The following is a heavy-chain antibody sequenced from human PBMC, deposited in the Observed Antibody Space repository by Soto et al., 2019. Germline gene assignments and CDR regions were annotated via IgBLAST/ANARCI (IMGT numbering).Heavy chain of an antibody. CDR1: GYSFTSYW. V-gene: IGHV5-51*01. D-gene: IGHD2-2*01. J-gene: IGHJ6*04. CDR2: IYPGDSDT. Sequence: GESLKISCKGSGYSFTSYWIGWVRQMPGKGLEWMGIIYPGDSDTRYSPSFQGQVTISADKSISTAYLQWSSLKASDTAMYYCARHNGVPAANGVYRAVWGKGTPNSASA. CDR3: ARHNGVPAANGVYRAV.